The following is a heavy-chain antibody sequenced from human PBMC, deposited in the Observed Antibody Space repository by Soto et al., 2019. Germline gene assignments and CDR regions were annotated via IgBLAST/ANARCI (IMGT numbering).Heavy chain of an antibody. J-gene: IGHJ4*02. Sequence: QVQLVESGGGVVQPGRSLRLSCAASGFTFSSYAMHWVRQAPGKGLEWVAVISYDGSNKYYADSVKGRFTISRDNSKNTLHLQMNSLGAEDTAVYYCARDLASPSQSRPPNIAVAGACDYWGQGTLVTVSS. D-gene: IGHD6-19*01. V-gene: IGHV3-30-3*01. CDR1: GFTFSSYA. CDR2: ISYDGSNK. CDR3: ARDLASPSQSRPPNIAVAGACDY.